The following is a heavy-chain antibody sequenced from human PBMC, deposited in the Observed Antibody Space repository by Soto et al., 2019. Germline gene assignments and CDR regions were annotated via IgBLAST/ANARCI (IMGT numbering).Heavy chain of an antibody. CDR1: GFTLSSYA. CDR3: ARGVTSYRPRNYYYYGMDV. V-gene: IGHV3-30-3*01. J-gene: IGHJ6*02. Sequence: GGSLRLSCAASGFTLSSYAMHWVRQAPGKGLEWVAVISYDGSNKYYADSVKGRFTISRDNSKNTLYLQMNSLRAEDTAVYYCARGVTSYRPRNYYYYGMDVWGQGTTVTVSS. CDR2: ISYDGSNK. D-gene: IGHD1-26*01.